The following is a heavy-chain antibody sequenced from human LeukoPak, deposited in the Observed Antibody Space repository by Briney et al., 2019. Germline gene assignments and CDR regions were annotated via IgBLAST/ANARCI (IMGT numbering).Heavy chain of an antibody. V-gene: IGHV1-2*06. Sequence: ASVKVSCKASGGTFSSYAISWVRQAPGQGLEWMGRINPNSGGTNYAQKFQGRVTMTRDTSISTAYMELSRLRSDDTAVYYCARKYDAFDYWGQGTLVTVSS. D-gene: IGHD3-3*01. CDR2: INPNSGGT. J-gene: IGHJ4*02. CDR3: ARKYDAFDY. CDR1: GGTFSSYA.